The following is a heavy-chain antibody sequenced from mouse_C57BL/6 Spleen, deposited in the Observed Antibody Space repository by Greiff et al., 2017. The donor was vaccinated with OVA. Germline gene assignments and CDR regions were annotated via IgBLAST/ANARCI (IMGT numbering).Heavy chain of an antibody. V-gene: IGHV1-64*01. CDR2: IHPNSGST. J-gene: IGHJ4*01. CDR3: ARSYDGYRYAMDY. CDR1: GYTFTSYW. Sequence: QVHVKQPGAELVKPGASVKLSCKASGYTFTSYWMHWVKQRPGQGLEWIGMIHPNSGSTNYNEKFKSKATLTVDKSSSTAYMQLSSLTSEDSAVYYCARSYDGYRYAMDYWGQGTSVTVSS. D-gene: IGHD2-3*01.